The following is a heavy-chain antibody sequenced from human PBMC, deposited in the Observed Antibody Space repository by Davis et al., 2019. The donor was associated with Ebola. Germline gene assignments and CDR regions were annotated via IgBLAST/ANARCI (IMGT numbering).Heavy chain of an antibody. CDR1: GFTFSSYG. D-gene: IGHD2-15*01. V-gene: IGHV3-33*01. Sequence: LSLTCAASGFTFSSYGMHWVRQAPGKGLEWVAVIWYDGSNKYYADSVKGRFTISRDNSKNTLYLQMNSLRAEDTAVYYCARVLVAATPGDYWGQGTLVTVSS. J-gene: IGHJ4*02. CDR2: IWYDGSNK. CDR3: ARVLVAATPGDY.